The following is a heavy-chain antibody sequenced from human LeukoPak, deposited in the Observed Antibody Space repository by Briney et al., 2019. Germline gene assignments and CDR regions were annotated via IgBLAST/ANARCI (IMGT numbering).Heavy chain of an antibody. CDR3: AAVRSYGGDAFDI. CDR1: GFTFTSSA. J-gene: IGHJ3*02. CDR2: IVVGSGNT. D-gene: IGHD4-23*01. Sequence: SVKVSYKASGFTFTSSAMQWVRQARGQRLEGIGWIVVGSGNTNYAQKFQERVTITRDMSTSTAYMELSSLRSEDTAVYYCAAVRSYGGDAFDIWGQGTMVTVSS. V-gene: IGHV1-58*02.